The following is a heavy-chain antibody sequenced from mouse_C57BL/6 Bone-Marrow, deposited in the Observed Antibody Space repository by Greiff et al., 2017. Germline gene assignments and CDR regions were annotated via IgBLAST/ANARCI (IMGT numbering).Heavy chain of an antibody. V-gene: IGHV1-39*01. CDR1: GYSFTDYN. D-gene: IGHD2-10*01. CDR3: ARSYDGSPFAY. J-gene: IGHJ3*01. Sequence: VQLQQPGPELVKPGASVKISCKASGYSFTDYNMNWVKQSNGKSLEWIGVINPNNGTTSYNEKFKGKATLTVDQSSSTAYMQLSSLTSEDSAVYYCARSYDGSPFAYWGQGTLVTVSA. CDR2: INPNNGTT.